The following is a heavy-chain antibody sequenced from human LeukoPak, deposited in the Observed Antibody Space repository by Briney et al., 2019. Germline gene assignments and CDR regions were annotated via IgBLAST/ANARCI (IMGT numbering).Heavy chain of an antibody. CDR2: ISGSGGST. J-gene: IGHJ4*02. Sequence: GGSLRLSWAASGFTFSSYTMSWVSQAPGKGLEWVSAISGSGGSTYYADSVKGRFTISRDNSKNTLYLQMNSLRAEDTAVYYCAKEGDYYDSSGYYFDYWGQGTLVTVSS. CDR3: AKEGDYYDSSGYYFDY. CDR1: GFTFSSYT. V-gene: IGHV3-23*01. D-gene: IGHD3-22*01.